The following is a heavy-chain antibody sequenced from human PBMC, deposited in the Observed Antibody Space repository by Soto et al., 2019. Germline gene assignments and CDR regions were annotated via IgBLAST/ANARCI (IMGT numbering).Heavy chain of an antibody. J-gene: IGHJ5*02. CDR1: GGSISSGGYY. Sequence: PSETLSLTCTVSGGSISSGGYYWSRIRQHPGKGLEWIGYIYYSGSTYYNPSLKSRVTISVDTSKNQFSLKLSSVTAADTAVYYGAREVVATINWFDPWGQGNLVTFSS. CDR3: AREVVATINWFDP. CDR2: IYYSGST. D-gene: IGHD5-12*01. V-gene: IGHV4-31*03.